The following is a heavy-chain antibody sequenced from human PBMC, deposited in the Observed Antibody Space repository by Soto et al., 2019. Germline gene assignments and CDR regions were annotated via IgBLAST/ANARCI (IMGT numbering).Heavy chain of an antibody. CDR2: IYHSGSP. Sequence: SGTLSLTCSASVASITSYYWTWIRQPPGQGLEWIGYIYHSGSPSYNPSLKSRVTISVDTSKNQLSLRLVSVTAADTALYFCAREDFGSCSSTTCLNWFDPWGQGTLVTVSS. CDR1: VASITSYY. J-gene: IGHJ5*02. CDR3: AREDFGSCSSTTCLNWFDP. V-gene: IGHV4-59*01. D-gene: IGHD2-2*01.